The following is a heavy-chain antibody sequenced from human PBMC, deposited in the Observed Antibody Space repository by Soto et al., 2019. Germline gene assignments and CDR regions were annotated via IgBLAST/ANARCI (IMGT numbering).Heavy chain of an antibody. D-gene: IGHD5-12*01. V-gene: IGHV4-39*01. CDR3: ARQRDIVALKYYFDY. Sequence: ASETLSLTCPVSGGSITRNSYYWGWVRQPPRKGVEGIGGIHYGGSTHYNPSLKSRVTISVDTTKNQFSLKLSSVTAADTAVYYCARQRDIVALKYYFDYWGQGTLVTVSS. CDR2: IHYGGST. J-gene: IGHJ4*02. CDR1: GGSITRNSYY.